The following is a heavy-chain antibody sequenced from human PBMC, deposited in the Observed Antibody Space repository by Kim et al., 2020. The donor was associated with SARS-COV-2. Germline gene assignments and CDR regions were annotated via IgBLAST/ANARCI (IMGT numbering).Heavy chain of an antibody. Sequence: ADSVKSRFTISRDNSKNTLYLQMDSLRTGDTAVYYCARYYGSGAYNWFDPWGQGTLVTVSS. CDR3: ARYYGSGAYNWFDP. V-gene: IGHV3-53*01. D-gene: IGHD3-10*01. J-gene: IGHJ5*02.